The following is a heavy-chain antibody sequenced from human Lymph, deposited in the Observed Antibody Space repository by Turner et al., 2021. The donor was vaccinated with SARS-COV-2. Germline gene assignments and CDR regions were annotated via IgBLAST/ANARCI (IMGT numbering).Heavy chain of an antibody. V-gene: IGHV3-43*02. D-gene: IGHD2-15*01. Sequence: EVQLVESGGGVVQPGGSLRLSCAASGFTFDDYAMHWVRQAPGKGLEWVSLISGDGGSTYSADSVKGRFTISRDNSKNSIYLQMNSLRTEDTALYYCAKDPGYCSGGSCYSRTYFDYWGQGTLVTVSS. CDR3: AKDPGYCSGGSCYSRTYFDY. J-gene: IGHJ4*02. CDR1: GFTFDDYA. CDR2: ISGDGGST.